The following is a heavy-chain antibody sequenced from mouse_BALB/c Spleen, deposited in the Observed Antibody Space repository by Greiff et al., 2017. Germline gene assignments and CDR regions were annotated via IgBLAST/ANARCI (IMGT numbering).Heavy chain of an antibody. V-gene: IGHV5-6-4*01. Sequence: EVKLVESGGGLVKPGGSLKLSCAASGFTFSSYTMSWVRQTPEKRLEWVATISSGGSYTYYPDSVKGRFTISRDNAKNTLYLQMSSLKSEDTAMYYCTRDGATVVAPGYKDYWGQGTSVTVSS. CDR1: GFTFSSYT. CDR3: TRDGATVVAPGYKDY. CDR2: ISSGGSYT. D-gene: IGHD1-1*01. J-gene: IGHJ4*01.